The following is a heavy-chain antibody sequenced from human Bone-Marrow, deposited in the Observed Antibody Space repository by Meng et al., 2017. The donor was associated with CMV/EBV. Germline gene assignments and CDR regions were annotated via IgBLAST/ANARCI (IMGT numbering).Heavy chain of an antibody. CDR1: GFTFRSHA. CDR3: VKGVTVTTLDY. D-gene: IGHD4-17*01. Sequence: GESLKISCAAPGFTFRSHAMSWVRQAPGKGLEWVSHISGSGGSTYYADSVKGRFTISRDNSKKTLYLQMNSLRAEDTALYFRVKGVTVTTLDYWGRGILVTVSS. J-gene: IGHJ4*02. V-gene: IGHV3-23*01. CDR2: ISGSGGST.